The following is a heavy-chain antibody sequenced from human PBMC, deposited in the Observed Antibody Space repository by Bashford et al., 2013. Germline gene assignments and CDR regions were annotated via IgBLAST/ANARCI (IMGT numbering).Heavy chain of an antibody. Sequence: SETLSLTCTVSGGSINSYYWSWIRQPPGKGLEWIGYIFYSGTTNYNPSLKSRVTISVDTSKNQFSLKLSSVTAADTAVYYCARDPSHDSSGYTFDIWGQGTMVTVSS. V-gene: IGHV4-59*01. CDR2: IFYSGTT. J-gene: IGHJ3*02. CDR3: ARDPSHDSSGYTFDI. D-gene: IGHD3-22*01. CDR1: GGSINSYY.